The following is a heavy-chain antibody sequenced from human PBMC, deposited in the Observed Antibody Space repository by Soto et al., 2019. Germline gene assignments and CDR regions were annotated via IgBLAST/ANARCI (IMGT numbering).Heavy chain of an antibody. Sequence: GGSLRLSCAASGFTFSSYAMSWVRQAPGKGLEWVSAISGSGGSTYYADSVKGRFTISRDNSKNTLYLQMNSLRAEDTAVYYCAKDLYCSSTSCVPLFDYWGQGTLVTVSS. J-gene: IGHJ4*02. CDR1: GFTFSSYA. D-gene: IGHD2-2*01. V-gene: IGHV3-23*01. CDR3: AKDLYCSSTSCVPLFDY. CDR2: ISGSGGST.